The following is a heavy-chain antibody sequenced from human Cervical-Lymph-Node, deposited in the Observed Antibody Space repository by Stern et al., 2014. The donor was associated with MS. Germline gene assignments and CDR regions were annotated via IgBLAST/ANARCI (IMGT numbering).Heavy chain of an antibody. CDR1: GFTFSIHA. Sequence: VQLVESGGGVVQPGRSLRLSCAASGFTFSIHAMHWVRQAPGKGLGWVAVISYDGSNKYYADSVKGRLTISRDKSKNTLDLQMNSLRAEDTAVYYCAGGNWNEGFPRYYYYGMDVWGQGTTVTVS. D-gene: IGHD1-1*01. V-gene: IGHV3-30-3*01. CDR2: ISYDGSNK. CDR3: AGGNWNEGFPRYYYYGMDV. J-gene: IGHJ6*02.